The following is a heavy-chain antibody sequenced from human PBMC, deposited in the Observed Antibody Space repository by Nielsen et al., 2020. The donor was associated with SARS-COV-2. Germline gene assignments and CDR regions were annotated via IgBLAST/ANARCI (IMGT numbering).Heavy chain of an antibody. D-gene: IGHD3-16*01. V-gene: IGHV7-4-1*02. Sequence: ASVKVSCKTSGYSFTRYAVNWVRQAPGQGLEWMGWMNTKTGIPMYAQGFTGRFVFSLDTSVSTAYLQISSLKAEDTAVYYCAFSNTLGEYDYWGQGTRVTVSS. CDR3: AFSNTLGEYDY. CDR2: MNTKTGIP. J-gene: IGHJ4*02. CDR1: GYSFTRYA.